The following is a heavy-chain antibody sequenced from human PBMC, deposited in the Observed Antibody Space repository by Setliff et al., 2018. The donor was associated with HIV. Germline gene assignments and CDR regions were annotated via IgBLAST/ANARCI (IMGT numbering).Heavy chain of an antibody. CDR2: MNPNSGNT. J-gene: IGHJ4*02. CDR3: ARGRPIAARYYFDY. CDR1: GYTFTSYD. V-gene: IGHV1-8*01. Sequence: GASVKVSCKASGYTFTSYDINWVRQATGQGLEWMGWMNPNSGNTGYAQKFQGRVTMTRNTSISTAYMELSSLRSEDTDVYYCARGRPIAARYYFDYWGQGTLVTVSS. D-gene: IGHD6-13*01.